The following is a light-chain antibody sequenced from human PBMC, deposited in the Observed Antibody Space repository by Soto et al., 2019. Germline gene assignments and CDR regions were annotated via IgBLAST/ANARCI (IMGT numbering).Light chain of an antibody. CDR3: QSTDSSGSLGV. CDR2: RDS. CDR1: ALPKQY. Sequence: SYELTQPPSVSVSPGQTARITCSGDALPKQYAYWYQQKPGQAPVLMIYRDSARPSGIPERFSGSSSGTTVTLTISGVQAEDEADYYCQSTDSSGSLGVFGGGTKLTVL. J-gene: IGLJ2*01. V-gene: IGLV3-25*03.